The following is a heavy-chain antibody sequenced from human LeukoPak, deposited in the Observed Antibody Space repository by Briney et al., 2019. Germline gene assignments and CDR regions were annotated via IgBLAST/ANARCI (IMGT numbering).Heavy chain of an antibody. D-gene: IGHD6-19*01. V-gene: IGHV3-23*01. CDR3: ANRPLNSASGWYGVDY. Sequence: PGGSLRLSCAASGFTFSNYAMSWVRQAPGKGLEWVPAISSSGSSTYYADSVKGRFTISRDNSKDTLYLQMNSLRAEYTAVYDCANRPLNSASGWYGVDYWGQGTLVTVSS. J-gene: IGHJ4*02. CDR1: GFTFSNYA. CDR2: ISSSGSST.